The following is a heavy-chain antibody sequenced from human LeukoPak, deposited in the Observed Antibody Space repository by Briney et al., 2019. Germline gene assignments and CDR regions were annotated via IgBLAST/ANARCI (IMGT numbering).Heavy chain of an antibody. Sequence: GASVKVSCKASGYTFTGYYMHWVRQAPGQGLEWMGWINPNSGGTNYAQKFQGRVTMTRDTSISTAYMELSRLRSDDTAVYYCARHFYSSSFFYQDAFDIWGQGTMVTVSS. CDR1: GYTFTGYY. V-gene: IGHV1-2*02. J-gene: IGHJ3*02. CDR2: INPNSGGT. CDR3: ARHFYSSSFFYQDAFDI. D-gene: IGHD6-6*01.